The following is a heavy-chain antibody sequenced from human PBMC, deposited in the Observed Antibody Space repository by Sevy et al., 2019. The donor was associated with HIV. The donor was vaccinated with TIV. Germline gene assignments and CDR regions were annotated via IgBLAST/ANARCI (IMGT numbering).Heavy chain of an antibody. CDR3: ARDNPGYYISDY. D-gene: IGHD3-3*01. CDR1: GFTFSSYW. CDR2: IKQDGSEK. Sequence: GESLKISCAASGFTFSSYWMSWVRQAPGKGLEWVANIKQDGSEKYYVDSVKGRFTISRDNAKNSLYLQMNSLRAEDTAVYYCARDNPGYYISDYWGQGTLVTVSS. J-gene: IGHJ4*02. V-gene: IGHV3-7*01.